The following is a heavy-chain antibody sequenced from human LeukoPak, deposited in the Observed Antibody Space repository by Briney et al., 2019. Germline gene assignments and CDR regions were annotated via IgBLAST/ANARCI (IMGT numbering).Heavy chain of an antibody. Sequence: GGSLRLSCAASGFIFSTYSMDWVRQAPGKGLEWVSSITSTSSYTYYADSVKGRFIISRDNAKNSLYLQMNSLRAEDTAVYYCTRVRAGYSYGYGAFDIWGQGTMVTVSS. CDR1: GFIFSTYS. V-gene: IGHV3-21*01. D-gene: IGHD5-18*01. CDR3: TRVRAGYSYGYGAFDI. CDR2: ITSTSSYT. J-gene: IGHJ3*02.